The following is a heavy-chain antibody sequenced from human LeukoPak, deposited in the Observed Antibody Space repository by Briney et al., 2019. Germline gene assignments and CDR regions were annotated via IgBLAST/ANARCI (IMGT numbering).Heavy chain of an antibody. Sequence: GGSLRLSCAASGFTFSSYWMTWVRQAPGKGLEWVSSISSSSTYIYYADSVKGRFTISRDNAKNSLYLQMNSLRAEDTAVYYCARPNWSDYYYYYMDVWGKGTTVTVSS. V-gene: IGHV3-21*01. CDR1: GFTFSSYW. CDR3: ARPNWSDYYYYYMDV. CDR2: ISSSSTYI. J-gene: IGHJ6*03. D-gene: IGHD1-1*01.